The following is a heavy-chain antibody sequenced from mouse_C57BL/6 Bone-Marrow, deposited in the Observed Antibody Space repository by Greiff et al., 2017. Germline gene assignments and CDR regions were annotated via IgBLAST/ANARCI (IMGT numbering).Heavy chain of an antibody. J-gene: IGHJ4*01. CDR1: GYTFTSYW. V-gene: IGHV1-69*01. CDR3: ARGRLYDGYYYYAMDY. D-gene: IGHD2-3*01. Sequence: QVQLQQPGAELVMPGASVKLSCKASGYTFTSYWMHWVKQRPGQGLEWIGEIDPSDSYTNYNQKCKGKSTLTVDKSSSTAYMQLSSLTSEDSAVYYCARGRLYDGYYYYAMDYWGQGTSVTVSS. CDR2: IDPSDSYT.